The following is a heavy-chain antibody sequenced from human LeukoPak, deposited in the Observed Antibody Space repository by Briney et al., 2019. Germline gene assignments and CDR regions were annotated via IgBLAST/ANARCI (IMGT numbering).Heavy chain of an antibody. CDR3: ARVAYDYVWGSYRSPFYYFDY. D-gene: IGHD3-16*02. V-gene: IGHV1-69*06. CDR2: IIPIFGTA. CDR1: GGTFSSYA. Sequence: SVKVSCKASGGTFSSYAISWVRQAPGQGLEWMGGIIPIFGTANYAQKFQGRVTITADKSTSTAYMELSSLRSEDTAVYYCARVAYDYVWGSYRSPFYYFDYWGQGTLVTVSS. J-gene: IGHJ4*02.